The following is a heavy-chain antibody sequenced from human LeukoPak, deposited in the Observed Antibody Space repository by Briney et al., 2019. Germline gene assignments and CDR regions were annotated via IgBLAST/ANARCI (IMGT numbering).Heavy chain of an antibody. CDR1: GFTFDDYA. V-gene: IGHV3-43D*03. J-gene: IGHJ3*02. Sequence: GGSLRLSCAASGFTFDDYAMHWVRQAPGKGLEWVSLISWDGGSTYYADSVKGRFTISRDNSKNTLYLQMNSLRAEDTAVYYCARLPNGGSSNTGDAFDIWGQGTMVTVSS. CDR2: ISWDGGST. CDR3: ARLPNGGSSNTGDAFDI. D-gene: IGHD4-23*01.